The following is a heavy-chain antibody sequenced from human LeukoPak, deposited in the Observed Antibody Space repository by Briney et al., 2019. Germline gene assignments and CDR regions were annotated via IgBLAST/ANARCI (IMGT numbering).Heavy chain of an antibody. CDR1: GFTLSSYW. J-gene: IGHJ5*02. D-gene: IGHD1-1*01. CDR2: IKQDGSEK. Sequence: GGSLRLSCAASGFTLSSYWMSWVRQAPGKGLEWVANIKQDGSEKYYVDSVKGRFTISRDNAKNSLYLQMNSLRAEDAAVYYCARETGIDSWFDPWGQGTLVTVSS. CDR3: ARETGIDSWFDP. V-gene: IGHV3-7*01.